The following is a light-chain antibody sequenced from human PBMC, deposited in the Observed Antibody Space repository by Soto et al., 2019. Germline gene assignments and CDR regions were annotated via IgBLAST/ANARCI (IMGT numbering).Light chain of an antibody. V-gene: IGKV1-5*03. Sequence: DIQMTPSPSTLSGSVGDRVTITCRASQTISSWLAWYQQKPGKAPKLLIYKASTLKSGVPSRFSGSGSGTEFSLSISSLQPDDFGTNYCQHYNSYSEAFGQGTKVDIK. J-gene: IGKJ1*01. CDR2: KAS. CDR3: QHYNSYSEA. CDR1: QTISSW.